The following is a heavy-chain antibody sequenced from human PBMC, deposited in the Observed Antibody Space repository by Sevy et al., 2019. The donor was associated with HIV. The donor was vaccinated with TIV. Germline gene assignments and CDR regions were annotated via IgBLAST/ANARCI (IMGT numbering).Heavy chain of an antibody. CDR1: GLPFPTYA. CDR3: AKEWTLLSDWYGEFDY. V-gene: IGHV3-23*01. J-gene: IGHJ4*02. D-gene: IGHD6-19*01. CDR2: IRNSGAKQ. Sequence: GGSLRSSCEPSGLPFPTYAMPWARQAPGKGLEWVQGIRNSGAKQYYEDSVRGRFTVSRDNSKNTAYLQLNSLRAEDTAIYYCAKEWTLLSDWYGEFDYWGQGTLVTVSS.